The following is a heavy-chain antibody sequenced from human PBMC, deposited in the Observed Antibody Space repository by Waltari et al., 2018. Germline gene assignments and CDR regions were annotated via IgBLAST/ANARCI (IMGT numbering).Heavy chain of an antibody. V-gene: IGHV4-30-4*08. CDR2: IYYSGST. J-gene: IGHJ5*02. D-gene: IGHD3-22*01. Sequence: QVQLQESGPGLVKPSQTLSLTCTVSGGSISSGDYYWSWIRQPPGKGLEWIGYIYYSGSTYYNPSLKSRVTISVDTSKNQFSLKLSSVTAADTAVYYCARFYDSSGYYYVSWFDPWGQGTLVTVSS. CDR3: ARFYDSSGYYYVSWFDP. CDR1: GGSISSGDYY.